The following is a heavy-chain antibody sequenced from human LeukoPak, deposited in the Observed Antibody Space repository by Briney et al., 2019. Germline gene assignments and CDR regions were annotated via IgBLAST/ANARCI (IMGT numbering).Heavy chain of an antibody. CDR3: AKVRGTYSSGYFFDN. CDR1: GFTFDNYA. D-gene: IGHD6-19*01. Sequence: GGSLRLSCAASGFTFDNYAMHWVRQAPGKGLEWLSIISWNSGYIGYADSVKGRFTISRDNAKKSLDLQMNSLRAEDTAFYYCAKVRGTYSSGYFFDNWGQGTLVTVSS. J-gene: IGHJ4*02. V-gene: IGHV3-9*01. CDR2: ISWNSGYI.